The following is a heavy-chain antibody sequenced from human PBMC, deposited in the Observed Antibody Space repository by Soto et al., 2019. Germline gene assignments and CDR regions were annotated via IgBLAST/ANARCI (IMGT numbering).Heavy chain of an antibody. CDR1: GFTVSISY. CDR3: ARGKGIGWYESSDY. Sequence: EVQLVESGGGLIQPGESLRLSCAASGFTVSISYMSWVRQAPGKGLGWVSTIYRDGSTYYADSVEGRFTISRDNSKNTLYLQMNSLRAEDTATYYCARGKGIGWYESSDYWGQGTLVTVSS. V-gene: IGHV3-53*01. D-gene: IGHD6-19*01. J-gene: IGHJ4*02. CDR2: IYRDGST.